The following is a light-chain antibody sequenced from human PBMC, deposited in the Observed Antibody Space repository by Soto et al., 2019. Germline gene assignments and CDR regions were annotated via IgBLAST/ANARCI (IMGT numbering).Light chain of an antibody. V-gene: IGLV2-14*01. Sequence: QSALTQPASVSGSAGQSITISCSGTMRDVGAYNLVSWYQQHPGTAPKLIIYEVRNRPSGISSRFSGSRSGNTASLTISGLQPEDEGVYYCSAYTARSTLVFGGGTKLTVL. CDR3: SAYTARSTLV. J-gene: IGLJ3*02. CDR1: MRDVGAYNL. CDR2: EVR.